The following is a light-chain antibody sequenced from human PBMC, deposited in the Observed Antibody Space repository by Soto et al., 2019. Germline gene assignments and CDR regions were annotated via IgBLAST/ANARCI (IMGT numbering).Light chain of an antibody. V-gene: IGKV3-11*01. CDR1: QSVSRY. CDR2: DAS. J-gene: IGKJ5*01. CDR3: QQRSNRPPIT. Sequence: PSTLSLSPGERATLSCRASQSVSRYLAWYQQKPGQAPRLLIYDASNRATGIPARFSGRGSGTDFTLTISSLEPEDFAVYYCQQRSNRPPITFGQGTRLEI.